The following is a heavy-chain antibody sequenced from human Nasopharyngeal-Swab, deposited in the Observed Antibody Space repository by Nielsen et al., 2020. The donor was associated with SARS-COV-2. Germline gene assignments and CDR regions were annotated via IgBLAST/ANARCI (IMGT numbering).Heavy chain of an antibody. Sequence: GGSLRLSCKGSGYSFTSYWIGWVRQMPGKGLEWMGIIYPGDSDTRYSPSFQGQVTISADKSISTAYLQWSSLKASDTAMYYCARHLGWEGATRIDYWGQGTLVTVSS. CDR3: ARHLGWEGATRIDY. V-gene: IGHV5-51*01. J-gene: IGHJ4*02. CDR2: IYPGDSDT. D-gene: IGHD1-26*01. CDR1: GYSFTSYW.